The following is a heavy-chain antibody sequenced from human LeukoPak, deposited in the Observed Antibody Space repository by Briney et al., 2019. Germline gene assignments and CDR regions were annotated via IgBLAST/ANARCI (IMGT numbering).Heavy chain of an antibody. CDR1: GFTFSSYA. D-gene: IGHD3-10*01. V-gene: IGHV3-23*01. Sequence: GGSLTLSCAASGFTFSSYAMNWLRQAPGKGLEWVSGTSGSGSSTYYADSVKGRFTISRDNSKNTLSLQMNSLRAEDTAVYYCARGLSGTYFALDYWGQGTRVTVSS. J-gene: IGHJ4*02. CDR2: TSGSGSST. CDR3: ARGLSGTYFALDY.